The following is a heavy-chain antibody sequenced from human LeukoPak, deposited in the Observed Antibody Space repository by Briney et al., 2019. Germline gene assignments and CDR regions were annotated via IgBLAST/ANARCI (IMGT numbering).Heavy chain of an antibody. CDR2: ITASGGST. D-gene: IGHD2-2*01. J-gene: IGHJ5*01. CDR3: AKARCSSCDWYLPDS. Sequence: PGGPLRLSCAASGFTFSSYAVHWVRQAPGKGLEWVSLITASGGSTYYADSVKGRFPISRDNSKNTLYLQMKTLRAEDTAEYYCAKARCSSCDWYLPDSWGQGTLVTVSS. V-gene: IGHV3-23*01. CDR1: GFTFSSYA.